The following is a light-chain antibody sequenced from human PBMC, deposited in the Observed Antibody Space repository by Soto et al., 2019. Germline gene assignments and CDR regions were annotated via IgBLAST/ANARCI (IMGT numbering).Light chain of an antibody. V-gene: IGLV2-8*01. CDR1: ASDIGGYNF. CDR2: EVN. Sequence: QSVLTQPPSASGAPGQSVAISCTGTASDIGGYNFVSWYQQHPGKAPKLMIYEVNKRPSGVPDRFSGSKSGNTASLTVSGLQAEDEADYYCTSHGGLSPYVFGTGTKLTVL. CDR3: TSHGGLSPYV. J-gene: IGLJ1*01.